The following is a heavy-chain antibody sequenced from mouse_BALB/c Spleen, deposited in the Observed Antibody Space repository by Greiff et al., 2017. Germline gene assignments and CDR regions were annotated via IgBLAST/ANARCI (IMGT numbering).Heavy chain of an antibody. D-gene: IGHD1-1*01. V-gene: IGHV1-67*01. CDR2: ISTYYGNT. CDR3: ARGPYYYGSSSYAMDY. J-gene: IGHJ4*01. CDR1: SYTFTDYA. Sequence: QVQLKESGPELVRPGVSVKISCKGSSYTFTDYAMHWVKQSHAKSLEWIGVISTYYGNTNYNQKFKGKATMTVDKSSSTAYMELARLTSEDSAVYYCARGPYYYGSSSYAMDYWGQGTSVTVSS.